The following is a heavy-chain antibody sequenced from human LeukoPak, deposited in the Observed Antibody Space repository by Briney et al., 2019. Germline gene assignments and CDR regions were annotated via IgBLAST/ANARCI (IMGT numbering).Heavy chain of an antibody. J-gene: IGHJ3*01. V-gene: IGHV3-30*04. Sequence: GGSLRLSCAASGFTFSSYAMHWVRQAPGKGLEWVAVISYDGSNKYYADSVKGRFTISRDNSKNTLYLQMNSLRAEDTAVYYCARMKYYYDSSGYYKVWGQGTMVTVSS. D-gene: IGHD3-22*01. CDR3: ARMKYYYDSSGYYKV. CDR1: GFTFSSYA. CDR2: ISYDGSNK.